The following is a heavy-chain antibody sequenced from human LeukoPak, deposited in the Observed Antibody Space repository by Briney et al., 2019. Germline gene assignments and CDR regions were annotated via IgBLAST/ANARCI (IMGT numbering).Heavy chain of an antibody. Sequence: SETLSLTCTVSGGSISSYYWSWIRQPPGKGLQWIGEINHSGSTNYNPSLKSRVTISVDTSKNQFSLKLSSVTAADTAVYYCATTYCGGDCPYDYWGQGTLVTVSS. CDR3: ATTYCGGDCPYDY. V-gene: IGHV4-34*01. CDR2: INHSGST. CDR1: GGSISSYY. J-gene: IGHJ4*02. D-gene: IGHD2-21*01.